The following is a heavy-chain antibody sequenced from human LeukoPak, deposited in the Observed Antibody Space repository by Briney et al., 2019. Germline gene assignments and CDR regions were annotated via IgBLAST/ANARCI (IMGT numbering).Heavy chain of an antibody. CDR3: AKDSSDYYFDY. D-gene: IGHD3-22*01. Sequence: GGSLGLSGAASGVTFSSYAMSWVRKAPGKGLKWVSVISGSGASTYYADSVKGRFTISRDNSKNTLYVQLNSLRPDDTAVYYCAKDSSDYYFDYWGQGTLVTVSS. CDR1: GVTFSSYA. J-gene: IGHJ4*02. CDR2: ISGSGAST. V-gene: IGHV3-23*01.